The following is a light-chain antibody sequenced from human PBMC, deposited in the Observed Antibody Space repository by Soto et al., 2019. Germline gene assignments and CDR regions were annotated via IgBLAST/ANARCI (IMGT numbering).Light chain of an antibody. CDR1: ESVSNN. CDR3: QQYNNWPPGT. Sequence: EIVMTQSPATLSVSPGERATVSCRASESVSNNLAWYQQKPGQSPRLLIYAASTRATGIPARFSGSGSGAEFTLTISNLQSEDFAIYCCQQYNNWPPGTFGQGTKVEVK. V-gene: IGKV3-15*01. CDR2: AAS. J-gene: IGKJ1*01.